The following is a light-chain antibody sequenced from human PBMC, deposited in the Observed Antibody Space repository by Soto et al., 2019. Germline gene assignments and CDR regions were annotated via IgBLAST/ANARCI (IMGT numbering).Light chain of an antibody. Sequence: QYALTQPASVSGSPGQSITISCTGTSSDVGTYNLVSWYQHHPGKAPKLMIYEGSKRPSGVSNRFSGSKSGNTASLTISGLQAEDEADYYCCSYAGSSTYVFGTGTQLTVL. CDR1: SSDVGTYNL. V-gene: IGLV2-23*01. CDR3: CSYAGSSTYV. CDR2: EGS. J-gene: IGLJ1*01.